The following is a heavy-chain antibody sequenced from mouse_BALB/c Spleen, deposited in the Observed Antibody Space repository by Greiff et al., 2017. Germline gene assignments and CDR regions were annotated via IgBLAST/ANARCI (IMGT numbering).Heavy chain of an antibody. CDR1: GYAFTNYL. CDR2: INPGSGGT. V-gene: IGHV1-54*01. J-gene: IGHJ3*01. D-gene: IGHD2-3*01. Sequence: VKLQQSGAELVRPGTSVKVSCKASGYAFTNYLIEWVKQRPGQGLEWIGVINPGSGGTNYNEKFKGKATLTADKSSSTAYMQLSSLTSDDSAVYFCAGYSWFAYWGQGTLVTVSA. CDR3: AGYSWFAY.